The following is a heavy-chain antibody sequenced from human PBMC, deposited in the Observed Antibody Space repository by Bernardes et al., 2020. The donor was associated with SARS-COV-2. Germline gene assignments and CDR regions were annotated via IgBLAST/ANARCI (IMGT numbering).Heavy chain of an antibody. D-gene: IGHD1-26*01. CDR3: ARGFRSYPPYGYYYYMDV. V-gene: IGHV1-69*02. J-gene: IGHJ6*03. CDR2: IIPILGIA. Sequence: PVKVSCKASGGTFSSYTISWVRQAPGQGLEWMGRIIPILGIANYAQKFQGRVTITADKSTSTAYMELSSLRSEDTAVYYCARGFRSYPPYGYYYYMDVWGKGTTVTVSS. CDR1: GGTFSSYT.